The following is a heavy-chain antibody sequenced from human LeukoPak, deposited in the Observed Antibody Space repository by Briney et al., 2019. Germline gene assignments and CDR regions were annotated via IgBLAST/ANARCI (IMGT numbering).Heavy chain of an antibody. D-gene: IGHD3-22*01. CDR1: GVSFNDCY. J-gene: IGHJ4*02. Sequence: PSETLSLTCPVSGVSFNDCYWGLVRQTPGKGLEWIGEINHSGYTNDSPSLKSRVTLSIDTSRKQFSLNLRSVTVADTGIYYCRRITTGHDYWGQGTLVTVSS. CDR2: INHSGYT. V-gene: IGHV4-34*01. CDR3: RRITTGHDY.